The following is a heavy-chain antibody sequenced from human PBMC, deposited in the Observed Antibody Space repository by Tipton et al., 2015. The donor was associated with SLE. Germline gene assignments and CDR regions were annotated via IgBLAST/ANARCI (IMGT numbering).Heavy chain of an antibody. V-gene: IGHV4-31*03. Sequence: TLSLTCSVSGASISSDVYYWSWIRKLPGKGLEWIGYIYNTGHTYYNPSLKSRVTMSVETSKNQFSMRVTSVTAADTAVYYCARDGPDTSGYYLDYWGQGILVTVSS. D-gene: IGHD3-22*01. CDR2: IYNTGHT. CDR3: ARDGPDTSGYYLDY. CDR1: GASISSDVYY. J-gene: IGHJ4*02.